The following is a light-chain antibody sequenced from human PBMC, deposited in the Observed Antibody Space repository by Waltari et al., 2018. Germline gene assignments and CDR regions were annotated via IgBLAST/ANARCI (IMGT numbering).Light chain of an antibody. Sequence: EIVLTQSPATLSLSPGERVTLSCRASQSVSSYLAWYQQQPGQAPRLLIYDASNRATGSPARFSGSGSGTDFTLTISSLEPEDFAVYYCQQRSNWPLTFGPGTKVDIK. CDR1: QSVSSY. V-gene: IGKV3-11*01. CDR3: QQRSNWPLT. CDR2: DAS. J-gene: IGKJ3*01.